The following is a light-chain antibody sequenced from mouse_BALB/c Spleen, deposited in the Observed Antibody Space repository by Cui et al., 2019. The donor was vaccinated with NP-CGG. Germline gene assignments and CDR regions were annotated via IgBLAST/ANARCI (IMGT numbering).Light chain of an antibody. Sequence: QAVVTQESALSTAPGETVTLTCHSSTGAVTTSNYANWVQEKPDHLFTGLIVGTNNRAPGVPARFSGSLIGDKAALTITGAQTEDEATYFCALWYSNHWVFGGGTKLTVL. CDR3: ALWYSNHWV. V-gene: IGLV1*01. CDR2: GTN. J-gene: IGLJ1*01. CDR1: TGAVTTSNY.